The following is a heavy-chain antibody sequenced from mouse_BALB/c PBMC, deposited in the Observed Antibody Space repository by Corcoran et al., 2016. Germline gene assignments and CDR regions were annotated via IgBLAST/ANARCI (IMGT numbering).Heavy chain of an antibody. D-gene: IGHD3-1*01. J-gene: IGHJ3*01. CDR3: ARSGGGSGPPWFAY. V-gene: IGHV9-3-1*01. CDR1: GYTFTNYG. Sequence: QIQLVQSGPELKKPGETVKISCKASGYTFTNYGMNWVNQAPGKGLKWMGWINTYTGEPTYADDFKGRFAFSLETSASTAYLQINNLKNEDTATYFCARSGGGSGPPWFAYWGQGTLVTVSA. CDR2: INTYTGEP.